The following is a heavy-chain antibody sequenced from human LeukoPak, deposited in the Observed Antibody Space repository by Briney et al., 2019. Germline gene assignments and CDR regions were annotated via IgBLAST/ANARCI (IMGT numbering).Heavy chain of an antibody. V-gene: IGHV3-23*01. D-gene: IGHD6-19*01. CDR2: IFGSGGSP. CDR3: GKTTTGYSSGRYPGWPVDY. CDR1: GFTFGSYA. J-gene: IGHJ4*02. Sequence: GGSLRLSCAASGFTFGSYAVYWVRQAPGKGLEWVSGIFGSGGSPHYADSVKGRFTISRDNSKNTVYLQMNSLRVEDTAVYYCGKTTTGYSSGRYPGWPVDYWGQGTLVTVSS.